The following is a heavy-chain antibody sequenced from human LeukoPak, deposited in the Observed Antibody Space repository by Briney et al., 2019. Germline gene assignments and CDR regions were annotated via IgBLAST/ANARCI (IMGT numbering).Heavy chain of an antibody. J-gene: IGHJ3*02. CDR2: IYPGDSDT. V-gene: IGHV5-51*01. Sequence: GESLKISCKGSGYSFTSYWIGWVRQMPGKGLEWMGIIYPGDSDTRYSPSFQGQVTISADKSISTAYLQWSSLKASDTAMYYCATEKYYYDSSGYLGCAFDIWGQGTMVTVSS. CDR1: GYSFTSYW. CDR3: ATEKYYYDSSGYLGCAFDI. D-gene: IGHD3-22*01.